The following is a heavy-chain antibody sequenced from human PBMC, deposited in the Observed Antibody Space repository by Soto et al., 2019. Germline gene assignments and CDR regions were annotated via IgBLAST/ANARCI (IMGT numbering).Heavy chain of an antibody. Sequence: GGSLRLSCAASGFTFSSYAMSWVRQAPGKGLEWVSAISGSGGSTYYADSVKGRFTISRDNSKNTLYLQMNSLRAEDTAVYCCAKDYYYDSSGYYSVFDYWGQGTLVTVSS. CDR2: ISGSGGST. V-gene: IGHV3-23*01. CDR1: GFTFSSYA. J-gene: IGHJ4*02. D-gene: IGHD3-22*01. CDR3: AKDYYYDSSGYYSVFDY.